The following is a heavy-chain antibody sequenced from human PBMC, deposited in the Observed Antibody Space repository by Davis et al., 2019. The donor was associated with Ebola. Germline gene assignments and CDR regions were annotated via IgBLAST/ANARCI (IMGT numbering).Heavy chain of an antibody. J-gene: IGHJ6*02. CDR1: GGSFSDYY. V-gene: IGHV3-11*01. CDR3: ARDDILTDVLYYYYYGMDV. D-gene: IGHD3-9*01. CDR2: ISTTGSTT. Sequence: LSLTCAVYGGSFSDYYMNWIRQAPGKGLECISYISTTGSTTYYADSVKGRFTISRDNAKNSLYLQMNSLRAEDTAVYYCARDDILTDVLYYYYYGMDVWGQGTTVTVSS.